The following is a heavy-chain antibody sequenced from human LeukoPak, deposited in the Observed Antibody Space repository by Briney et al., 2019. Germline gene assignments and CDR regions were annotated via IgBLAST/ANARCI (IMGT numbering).Heavy chain of an antibody. CDR2: IKEDGREK. V-gene: IGHV3-7*01. CDR1: GFTSSNYW. CDR3: GASYAILGAFDI. J-gene: IGHJ3*02. D-gene: IGHD2-8*01. Sequence: GGSLRLSCADSGFTSSNYWMTWVRQTPGKGLEWLAIIKEDGREKYYGDSVKGRFTISRDNAKNSLYLQMNSLRAEDTAVYYCGASYAILGAFDIWGQGTMVTVSS.